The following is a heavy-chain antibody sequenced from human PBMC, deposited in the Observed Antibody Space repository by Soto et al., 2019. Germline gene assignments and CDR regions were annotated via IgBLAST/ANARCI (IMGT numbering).Heavy chain of an antibody. CDR1: GGCISSGGYY. Sequence: SETLSLTCTVSGGCISSGGYYWSWIRQHPGKGLEWIGYIYYSGSTYYNPSLKSRVTISVDTSKNQFSLKLSSVTAADTAVYYCALYSNYENWFDPWGQGTLVTVSS. V-gene: IGHV4-31*03. D-gene: IGHD4-4*01. CDR3: ALYSNYENWFDP. J-gene: IGHJ5*02. CDR2: IYYSGST.